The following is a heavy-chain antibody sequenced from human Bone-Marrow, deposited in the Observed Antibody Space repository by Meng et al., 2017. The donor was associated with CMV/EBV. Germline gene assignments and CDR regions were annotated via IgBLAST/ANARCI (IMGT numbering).Heavy chain of an antibody. CDR2: ISSSGSSI. V-gene: IGHV3-48*03. CDR3: ARVGRGAVGARGEYYFDY. Sequence: GESLKISCAASGFTFSSYEMNWVRRAPGKGLEWVSYISSSGSSIYYADSVKGRFTISRDNSKNTLYLQMNSLRAEDTAVYYCARVGRGAVGARGEYYFDYWGQGTLVTVSS. J-gene: IGHJ4*02. CDR1: GFTFSSYE. D-gene: IGHD1-26*01.